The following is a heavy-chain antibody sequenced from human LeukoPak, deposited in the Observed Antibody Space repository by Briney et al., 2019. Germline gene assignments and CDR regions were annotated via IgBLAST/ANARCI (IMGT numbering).Heavy chain of an antibody. CDR3: ATTRQYSNYYYYYGMDV. D-gene: IGHD4-11*01. V-gene: IGHV3-33*03. Sequence: GGSLRLSCAASGFTFSSYGMHWVRQAPGKGLEWVAVIWYDGSNKYYVDSVKGRFTISRDNAKNSLYLQMNSLRAEDTAVYYCATTRQYSNYYYYYGMDVWGQGTTVTVSS. J-gene: IGHJ6*02. CDR2: IWYDGSNK. CDR1: GFTFSSYG.